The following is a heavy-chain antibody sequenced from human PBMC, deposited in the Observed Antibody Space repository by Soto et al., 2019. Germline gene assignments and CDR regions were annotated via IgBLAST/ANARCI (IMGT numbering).Heavy chain of an antibody. CDR2: IYYSGST. D-gene: IGHD3-3*01. J-gene: IGHJ5*02. Sequence: SETLSLTCTVSGGSISSYYWSWIRQPPGKGLEWIGYIYYSGSTNYNPSLKSRVTISVDTSKNQFSLKLSSVTAADTAVYYCARVKYYDFWSVQTASFSIDPWGQGTLVTVSS. CDR1: GGSISSYY. V-gene: IGHV4-59*01. CDR3: ARVKYYDFWSVQTASFSIDP.